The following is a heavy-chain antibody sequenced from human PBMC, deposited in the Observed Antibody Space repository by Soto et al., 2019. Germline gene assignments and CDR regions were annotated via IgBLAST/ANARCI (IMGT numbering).Heavy chain of an antibody. CDR3: ARDLYYSSGRYFDHDAFDI. CDR2: INAYRGNT. D-gene: IGHD6-19*01. J-gene: IGHJ3*02. V-gene: IGHV1-18*01. CDR1: GYTFTNYG. Sequence: ASVKVSCKASGYTFTNYGITWVRQAPGQGLEWVGWINAYRGNTNYAQKLQGRVTMTTDTSTSTAYMELTSLRSDDTAVYYCARDLYYSSGRYFDHDAFDIWGQGTVVTVSS.